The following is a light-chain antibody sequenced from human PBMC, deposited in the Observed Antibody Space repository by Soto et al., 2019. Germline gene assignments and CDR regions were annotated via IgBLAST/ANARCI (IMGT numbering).Light chain of an antibody. CDR3: QEDGSSTRRP. Sequence: IELTQSLGTVSLTTEERATLYCRASQSVGSRFLAWYQQKPGQAPRLLISGTFSRATGIPDRFSGSGSGTDFTLTISRLEPEDFAVYYWQEDGSSTRRPFGQG. J-gene: IGKJ1*01. V-gene: IGKV3-20*01. CDR2: GTF. CDR1: QSVGSRF.